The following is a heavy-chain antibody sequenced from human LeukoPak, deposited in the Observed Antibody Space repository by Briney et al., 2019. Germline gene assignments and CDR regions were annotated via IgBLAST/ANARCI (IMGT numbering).Heavy chain of an antibody. V-gene: IGHV3-23*01. J-gene: IGHJ4*02. CDR3: AKGWSSGWYYFDY. D-gene: IGHD6-19*01. Sequence: GGSLRLSWSASGFTCHSSPMSWVRPSPGNGLHWVSGISGSGGGTYYADSVRGRFTISRDNSKNTLYLQMNSLRAEDTAVYYCAKGWSSGWYYFDYWGQGTLVTVSS. CDR1: GFTCHSSP. CDR2: ISGSGGGT.